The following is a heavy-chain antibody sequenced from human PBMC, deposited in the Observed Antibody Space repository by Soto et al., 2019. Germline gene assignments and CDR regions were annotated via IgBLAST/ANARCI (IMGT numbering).Heavy chain of an antibody. CDR2: IYYSGST. CDR1: GGSISSGGYY. D-gene: IGHD3-22*01. Sequence: PSETLSLTCTVAGGSISSGGYYWSWIRQHPGKGLEWIGYIYYSGSTYYNPSLKSRVTISVDTSKNQFSLKLSSVTAADTAVYYCARGPQPYYYDSSGYYASFDPWGQGTLVT. J-gene: IGHJ5*02. V-gene: IGHV4-31*03. CDR3: ARGPQPYYYDSSGYYASFDP.